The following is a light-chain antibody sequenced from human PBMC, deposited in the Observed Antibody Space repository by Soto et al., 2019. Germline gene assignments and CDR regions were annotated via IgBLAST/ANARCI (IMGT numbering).Light chain of an antibody. Sequence: DIQMTQSPSTLSASVGDRVTITCRASQSISSWLAWYQQKPGKAPKLLIYDASNLESGVPSRFSGSGSGTEFILTISSLQPDDFTTYYCQQYNSYSTFGPGTKVDI. CDR1: QSISSW. J-gene: IGKJ3*01. V-gene: IGKV1-5*01. CDR3: QQYNSYST. CDR2: DAS.